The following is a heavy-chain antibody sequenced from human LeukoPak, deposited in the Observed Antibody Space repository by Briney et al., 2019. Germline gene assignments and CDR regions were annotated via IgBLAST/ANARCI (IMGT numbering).Heavy chain of an antibody. CDR1: GFTFSDYY. CDR2: ISSSSSYT. V-gene: IGHV3-11*03. CDR3: ARRAEYYYDSSGYSVYYFDY. J-gene: IGHJ4*02. Sequence: PGGSLRLSCAASGFTFSDYYMSWIRQAPGKGLEWVSYISSSSSYTNYADSVKGRFTISRDNAKNSLYLQMNSLRAEDTAVYYCARRAEYYYDSSGYSVYYFDYWGQGTLVTVSS. D-gene: IGHD3-22*01.